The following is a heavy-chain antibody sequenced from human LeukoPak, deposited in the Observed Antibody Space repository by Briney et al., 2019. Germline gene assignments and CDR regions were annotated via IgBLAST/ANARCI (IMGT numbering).Heavy chain of an antibody. J-gene: IGHJ4*02. D-gene: IGHD3-10*01. CDR1: GGSYSGYY. Sequence: SETLSLTCAVYGGSYSGYYWSWMRQPPGKGLERIVEINHSGSTNYNPSLESRVTISVDTSKNQFSLKLSSVTAADTAVYYCARGRVRMVRGVIGPSFDYWGQGTLVTVSS. V-gene: IGHV4-34*01. CDR3: ARGRVRMVRGVIGPSFDY. CDR2: INHSGST.